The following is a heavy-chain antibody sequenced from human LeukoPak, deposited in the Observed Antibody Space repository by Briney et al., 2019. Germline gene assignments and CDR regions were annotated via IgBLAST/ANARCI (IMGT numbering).Heavy chain of an antibody. CDR3: ATETNGRHYDY. CDR1: GLTFSTSG. Sequence: PGGSLRLSCTASGLTFSTSGFNWVRQAPGKGLEWVASIGPTGSDRYHADSIKGRFTISRDNANNFLYLQMNSLRAEDTAVYYCATETNGRHYDYWGQGTLLTSPQ. V-gene: IGHV3-21*06. J-gene: IGHJ4*02. CDR2: IGPTGSDR. D-gene: IGHD1-14*01.